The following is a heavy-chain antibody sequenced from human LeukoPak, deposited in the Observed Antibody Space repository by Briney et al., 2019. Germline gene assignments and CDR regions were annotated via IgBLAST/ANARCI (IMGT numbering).Heavy chain of an antibody. V-gene: IGHV3-15*01. D-gene: IGHD1-26*01. CDR1: GSTFSNAW. CDR3: TTAPKWETQGTDY. J-gene: IGHJ4*02. CDR2: IQSETDGGTS. Sequence: GGSLRLSCVASGSTFSNAWMNWVRQAPGKGLEWVCRIQSETDGGTSDYGAPVKGRFTISRDDSKNTLYLQMNSLKTEDTAVYYCTTAPKWETQGTDYWGQGTLVTISS.